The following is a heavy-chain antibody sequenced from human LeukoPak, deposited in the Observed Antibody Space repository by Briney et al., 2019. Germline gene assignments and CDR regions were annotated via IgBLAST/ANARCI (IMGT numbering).Heavy chain of an antibody. Sequence: PGGSLRLSCATSGFSFNRRGMNWVRHPPGKGLEWVSYISPGSETIYYAESVKGRFTVSRDDSKDSLYLQMHTLRAEDTAVYYCARIDGPTVFTYYMDLWGKGTTVTVAS. J-gene: IGHJ6*03. CDR1: GFSFNRRG. CDR3: ARIDGPTVFTYYMDL. D-gene: IGHD3-16*01. V-gene: IGHV3-48*04. CDR2: ISPGSETI.